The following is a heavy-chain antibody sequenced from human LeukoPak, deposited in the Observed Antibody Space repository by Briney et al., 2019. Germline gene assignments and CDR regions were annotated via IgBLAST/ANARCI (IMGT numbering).Heavy chain of an antibody. Sequence: ASVKVSCKASGYTFTSYYMHWVRQAPGQGLEWMGWINPNNGDTKYAQRFLGRVTMTRDTSTATAYMELSSLRSDDTAVYFCASYPRNIPTPPFDYWGQGTLVTVSS. CDR2: INPNNGDT. J-gene: IGHJ4*02. D-gene: IGHD2-21*01. CDR3: ASYPRNIPTPPFDY. CDR1: GYTFTSYY. V-gene: IGHV1-2*02.